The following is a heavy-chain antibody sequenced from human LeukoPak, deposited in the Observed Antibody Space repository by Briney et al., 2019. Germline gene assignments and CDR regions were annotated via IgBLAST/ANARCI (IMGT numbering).Heavy chain of an antibody. V-gene: IGHV1-46*01. CDR1: GYTFTSYY. Sequence: GASVKVSCKASGYTFTSYYMHWVRQAPGQGLEWMGIINPSGGSTSYAQKFQGRVTMTRDMSTSTVYMELSSLRSEDTAVYYCARGLGYTAMVTGYFDYWGQETLVTVSS. J-gene: IGHJ4*02. CDR3: ARGLGYTAMVTGYFDY. CDR2: INPSGGST. D-gene: IGHD5-18*01.